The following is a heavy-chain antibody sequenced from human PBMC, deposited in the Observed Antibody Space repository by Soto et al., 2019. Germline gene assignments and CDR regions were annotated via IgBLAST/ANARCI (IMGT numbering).Heavy chain of an antibody. CDR2: IYYSGST. J-gene: IGHJ4*02. D-gene: IGHD3-22*01. V-gene: IGHV4-61*01. Sequence: SETLSLTCTVSGGSVSSGSYYWSWIRQPPGKGLEWIGYIYYSGSTNYNPSLKSRVTISVDTSKNQFSLKLSSVTAADTAVYYCARAISRKNYYDSSGYYSFWGQGTLVTVSS. CDR1: GGSVSSGSYY. CDR3: ARAISRKNYYDSSGYYSF.